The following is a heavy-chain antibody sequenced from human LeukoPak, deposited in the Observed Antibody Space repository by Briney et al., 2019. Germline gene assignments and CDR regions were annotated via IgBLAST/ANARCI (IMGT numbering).Heavy chain of an antibody. Sequence: PGRSLRLSCAASGFTFSSYAIHWVRQAPGKGLEWVAIISYDGGNKFYADSVKGRFTISRDNSKNTLSLQMNSLRAEDTAVYYCARALDVDTAMVWHHYYYYGMDVWGQGTTVTVSS. V-gene: IGHV3-30*04. J-gene: IGHJ6*02. D-gene: IGHD5-18*01. CDR3: ARALDVDTAMVWHHYYYYGMDV. CDR2: ISYDGGNK. CDR1: GFTFSSYA.